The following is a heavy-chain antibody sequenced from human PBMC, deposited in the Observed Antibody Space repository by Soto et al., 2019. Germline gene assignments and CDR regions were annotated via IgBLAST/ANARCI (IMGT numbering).Heavy chain of an antibody. CDR2: ISSSGSTI. V-gene: IGHV3-48*03. CDR1: GFTFSSYE. J-gene: IGHJ4*02. D-gene: IGHD2-15*01. Sequence: GGSLRLSCAASGFTFSSYEMNWVRQAPGKGLEWVSYISSSGSTIYYADSVKGRFTISRDNAKNSLYLQMNSLRAEDTAVYYCARDSPGYCSGGSCYFGLFFDYWGQGALVTVS. CDR3: ARDSPGYCSGGSCYFGLFFDY.